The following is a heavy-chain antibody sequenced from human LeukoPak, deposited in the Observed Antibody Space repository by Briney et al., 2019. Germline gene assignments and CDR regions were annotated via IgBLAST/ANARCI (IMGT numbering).Heavy chain of an antibody. D-gene: IGHD7-27*01. V-gene: IGHV4-59*12. CDR2: LYNTGST. CDR3: ARAGNWGLDY. J-gene: IGHJ4*02. CDR1: GGSISSYY. Sequence: SETLSLTCTGSGGSISSYYWSWIRQTPGKGLEWIGYLYNTGSTDYNPSLKSRVTISADTSENQFSLKLSSVTAADTAMYYCARAGNWGLDYWGQGTLVTVSS.